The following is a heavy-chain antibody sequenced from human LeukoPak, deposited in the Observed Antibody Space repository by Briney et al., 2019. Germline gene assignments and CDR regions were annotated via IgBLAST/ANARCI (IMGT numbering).Heavy chain of an antibody. V-gene: IGHV3-30*02. CDR2: TQHDGDDK. CDR1: GFILSSYA. Sequence: GGSLRLSCAASGFILSSYAMHWVRQAPGKGLEWVAFTQHDGDDKCYADSVKGRFTISRDNSKNTLYLQMNSLRADDTAVYYCAKVLPGPFHYWGQGTLVTVSS. CDR3: AKVLPGPFHY. D-gene: IGHD1-1*01. J-gene: IGHJ4*02.